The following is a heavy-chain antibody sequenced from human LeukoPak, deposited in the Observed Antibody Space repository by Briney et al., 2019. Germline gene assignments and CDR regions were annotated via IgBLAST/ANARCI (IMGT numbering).Heavy chain of an antibody. CDR3: ASADSSSWRNYYYYMDV. D-gene: IGHD6-13*01. CDR1: GFTFSSYA. V-gene: IGHV3-48*04. J-gene: IGHJ6*03. Sequence: GGSLRLSCAASGFTFSSYAMYWVRQAPGKGLEWVSYISSSGSTIYYADSVKGRFTISRDNAKNSLYLQMNSLRAEDTAVYYCASADSSSWRNYYYYMDVWGKGTTVTVSS. CDR2: ISSSGSTI.